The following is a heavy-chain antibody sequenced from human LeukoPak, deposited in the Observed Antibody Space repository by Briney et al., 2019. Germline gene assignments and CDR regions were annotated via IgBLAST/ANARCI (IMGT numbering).Heavy chain of an antibody. CDR3: ARVGPGAGWYFDL. J-gene: IGHJ2*01. D-gene: IGHD6-13*01. CDR2: IYTSGST. Sequence: SETLSLTCTASGGSISSYYWSWIRQPAAKGLEWIGRIYTSGSTNYNPSLKSRVAISVDTSKNHFSLKLSLVAAADTDVYYRARVGPGAGWYFDLWGRGTLVTVSS. V-gene: IGHV4-4*07. CDR1: GGSISSYY.